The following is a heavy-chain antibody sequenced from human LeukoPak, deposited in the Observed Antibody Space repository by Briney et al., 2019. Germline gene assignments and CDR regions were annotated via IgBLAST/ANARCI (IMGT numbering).Heavy chain of an antibody. Sequence: PGGSLTLSCEASGFTFRPDAMTWVRQAPGQGLEWVSSIGSDNKPHYSESVKGRFAISRDNSKSMLFLQLNSLRAEDTALYYCARDLHYYVAMDVPGQGNAVTVSS. V-gene: IGHV3-23*01. D-gene: IGHD3-10*02. J-gene: IGHJ6*02. CDR1: GFTFRPDA. CDR2: IGSDNKP. CDR3: ARDLHYYVAMDV.